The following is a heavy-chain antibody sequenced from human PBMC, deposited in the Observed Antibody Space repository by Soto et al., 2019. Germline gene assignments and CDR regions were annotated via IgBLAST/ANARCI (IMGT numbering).Heavy chain of an antibody. CDR2: ISGSGGST. J-gene: IGHJ4*02. CDR1: GFTFSSYA. Sequence: GGSLRLSCAASGFTFSSYAMSWVRQAPGKGLEWVSAISGSGGSTYYADSVKGRFTISRDNSKNTLYLQMNSLRAEDTAVYYCAKTKITMIVVAPRVFDYWGQGTLVTSPQ. CDR3: AKTKITMIVVAPRVFDY. D-gene: IGHD3-22*01. V-gene: IGHV3-23*01.